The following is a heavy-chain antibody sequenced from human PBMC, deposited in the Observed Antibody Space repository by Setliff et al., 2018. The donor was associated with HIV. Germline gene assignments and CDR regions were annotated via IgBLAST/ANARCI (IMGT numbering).Heavy chain of an antibody. CDR2: INPAGNPT. J-gene: IGHJ4*02. D-gene: IGHD3-22*01. Sequence: ASVKVSCKASGYTFTSDYIHWVRQAPGQGLEWMGIINPAGNPTSYAQKFQGRLTMTRDTSTSTPYMHLSSLRAEDTAVYFCARGGDYDSSGYYVTWGQGSLVTVSS. V-gene: IGHV1-46*01. CDR1: GYTFTSDY. CDR3: ARGGDYDSSGYYVT.